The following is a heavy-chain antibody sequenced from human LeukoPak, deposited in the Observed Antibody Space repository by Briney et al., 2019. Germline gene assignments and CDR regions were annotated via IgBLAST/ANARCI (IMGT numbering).Heavy chain of an antibody. CDR2: IYHSGST. V-gene: IGHV4-38-2*02. Sequence: SETLSLTCTVSGYSISIGYYWGWIRQPPGKGLEWIGSIYHSGSTYSNPSLKSRVTISVDTSNNQFSLKLSSVTAADTAVYYCARGTGWFDPWGQGTLVTVSS. CDR3: ARGTGWFDP. CDR1: GYSISIGYY. J-gene: IGHJ5*02.